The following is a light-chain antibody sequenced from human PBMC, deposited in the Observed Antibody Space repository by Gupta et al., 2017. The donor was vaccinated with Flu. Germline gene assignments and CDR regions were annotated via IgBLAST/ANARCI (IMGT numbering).Light chain of an antibody. J-gene: IGKJ4*01. CDR3: QQSDNTPIT. CDR2: SAS. V-gene: IGKV1-39*01. Sequence: DIQMTQSPSSLSASVGDRVTITCRASQSISSYLNWYQQTPGKAPKFLIYSASNLQSGVSSRFSGSGSGTDFTLTISRLQPEDFATYYCQQSDNTPITFGGGTKVEIK. CDR1: QSISSY.